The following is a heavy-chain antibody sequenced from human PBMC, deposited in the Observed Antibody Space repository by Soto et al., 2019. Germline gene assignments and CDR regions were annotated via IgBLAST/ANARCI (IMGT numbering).Heavy chain of an antibody. D-gene: IGHD2-21*02. V-gene: IGHV3-30*18. Sequence: GGSLRLSCAASGFTFSSYGMHWVRQAPGKGLEWVAVISYDGSNKYYADSVKGRFTISRDNSKNTLYLQMNSLRAEDTAVYYCAKEALAYCGGDCYSFDDAFDIWGKGTMVTVS. CDR2: ISYDGSNK. CDR1: GFTFSSYG. J-gene: IGHJ3*02. CDR3: AKEALAYCGGDCYSFDDAFDI.